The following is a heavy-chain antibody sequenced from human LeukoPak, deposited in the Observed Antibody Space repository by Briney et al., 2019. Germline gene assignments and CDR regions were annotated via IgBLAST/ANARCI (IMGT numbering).Heavy chain of an antibody. Sequence: TSETLSLTCAFYGASFSGYYWSWIRQPPGKGLEWIGETNHSGSTNYNPSLKSRVTISVDTSKNQFSLKLSSVTAADTAVYYCARKSRDGYNYLDYWGQGTLVTVSS. J-gene: IGHJ4*02. CDR1: GASFSGYY. CDR2: TNHSGST. D-gene: IGHD5-24*01. V-gene: IGHV4-34*01. CDR3: ARKSRDGYNYLDY.